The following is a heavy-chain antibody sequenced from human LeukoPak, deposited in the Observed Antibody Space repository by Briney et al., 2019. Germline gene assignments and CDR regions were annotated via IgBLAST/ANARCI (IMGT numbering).Heavy chain of an antibody. CDR2: IYSGGST. Sequence: GGSLRLSCAASTFTVRNNFTSWVRQAPGKGLEWVSLIYSGGSTYYADSVKGRLTISRDNSKNTLYLQMNSLRAEDTAVYYCAGDYYYGMDVWGQGTTVTVSS. CDR1: TFTVRNNF. CDR3: AGDYYYGMDV. V-gene: IGHV3-66*02. J-gene: IGHJ6*02.